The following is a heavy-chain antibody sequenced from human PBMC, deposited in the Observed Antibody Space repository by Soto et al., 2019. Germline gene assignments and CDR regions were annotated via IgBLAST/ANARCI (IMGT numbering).Heavy chain of an antibody. V-gene: IGHV1-18*04. CDR3: ARDSNNHYYNYNWFDP. J-gene: IGHJ5*02. CDR1: GYTFTSYG. D-gene: IGHD1-20*01. Sequence: ASVKVSCKASGYTFTSYGISWVRQAPGQGLEWMGWISAYNGNTNYAQKLQGRVTMTTDTSTSTAYMELRSLRSDDTAVYYCARDSNNHYYNYNWFDPWGQGTLVTVSS. CDR2: ISAYNGNT.